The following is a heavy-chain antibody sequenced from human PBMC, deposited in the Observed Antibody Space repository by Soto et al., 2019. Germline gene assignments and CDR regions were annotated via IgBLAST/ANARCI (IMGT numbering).Heavy chain of an antibody. V-gene: IGHV3-53*01. D-gene: IGHD5-12*01. CDR3: RGYGY. CDR2: IYSGGST. J-gene: IGHJ4*02. Sequence: EVQVVESGGGLIQPGGSLRLSCEVSGFSVTANYMSWVRQAPGKGLEWVSVIYSGGSTYYIDSVKGRFSISRDISKNTLYRQMNSLRAEDTAVYYCRGYGYWGQGTLVTVSS. CDR1: GFSVTANY.